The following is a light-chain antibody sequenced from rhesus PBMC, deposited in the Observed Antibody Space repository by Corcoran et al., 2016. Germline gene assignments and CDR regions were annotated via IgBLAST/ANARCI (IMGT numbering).Light chain of an antibody. CDR2: EVS. CDR3: TQYRHIPYT. Sequence: DTVMTQTPLSLPVTPGEPASISCRSSPSLLDSEDGKTYLDWYLQKPGQSPQPLIYEVSNRASGVPDRCRGRGSDTDFTLKISRGEAEDVGIYFCTQYRHIPYTFGQGTKVEIK. V-gene: IGKV2-86*01. J-gene: IGKJ2*01. CDR1: PSLLDSEDGKTY.